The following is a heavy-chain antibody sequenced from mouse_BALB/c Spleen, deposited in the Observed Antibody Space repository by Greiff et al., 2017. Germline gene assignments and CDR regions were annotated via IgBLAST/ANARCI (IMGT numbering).Heavy chain of an antibody. CDR2: ILPGSGST. CDR3: ARRDYDSAWFAY. Sequence: QVQLKQSGAELMKPGASVKISCKATGYTFSSYWIEWVKQRPGHGLEWIGEILPGSGSTNYNEKFKGKATFTADTSSNTAYMQLSSLTSEDSAVYYCARRDYDSAWFAYWGQGTLVTVSA. CDR1: GYTFSSYW. V-gene: IGHV1-9*01. J-gene: IGHJ3*01. D-gene: IGHD2-4*01.